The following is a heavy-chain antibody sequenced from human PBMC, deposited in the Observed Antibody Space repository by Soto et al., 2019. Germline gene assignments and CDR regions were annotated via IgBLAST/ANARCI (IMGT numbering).Heavy chain of an antibody. CDR3: AKDLGDYDFWSGLRTNIDY. J-gene: IGHJ4*02. D-gene: IGHD3-3*01. Sequence: GGSLRLSCAASGFTFSSYGMHWVRQAPGKGLEWVAVISYDGSNKYYADSVKGRFTISRDNSKNTLYLQMNSLRAEDTAVYYCAKDLGDYDFWSGLRTNIDYWGQGTLVTVSS. CDR1: GFTFSSYG. V-gene: IGHV3-30*18. CDR2: ISYDGSNK.